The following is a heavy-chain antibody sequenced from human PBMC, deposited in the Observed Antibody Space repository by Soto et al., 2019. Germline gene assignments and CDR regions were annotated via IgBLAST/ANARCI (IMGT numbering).Heavy chain of an antibody. J-gene: IGHJ4*02. CDR3: AHRRRYDYVWGTFDY. CDR2: IYWDDDE. CDR1: GFSLSTSGVG. Sequence: QITLKESGPTLVKPTQTLTLTCTISGFSLSTSGVGVGWIRQPPGKALECLALIYWDDDERYSPSLRSRLTITKDTSKNQVVLTMTNMDPVDTATYYCAHRRRYDYVWGTFDYWGQGTLVTVSS. D-gene: IGHD3-16*01. V-gene: IGHV2-5*02.